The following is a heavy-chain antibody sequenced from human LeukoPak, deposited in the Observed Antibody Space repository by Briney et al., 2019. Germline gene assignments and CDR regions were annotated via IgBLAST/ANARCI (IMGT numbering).Heavy chain of an antibody. V-gene: IGHV1-2*06. D-gene: IGHD3-3*01. CDR2: INPRDGET. CDR1: GYNFAEYY. J-gene: IGHJ4*02. Sequence: GASVKVSCKGSGYNFAEYYIHWVRQAPGQGLEWMGRINPRDGETSFAQKFQGRVSMTRDTSVSSAYMELSGLRSDDTAVYYCARDWELRFHQGGLDYWGQGTLVTVSS. CDR3: ARDWELRFHQGGLDY.